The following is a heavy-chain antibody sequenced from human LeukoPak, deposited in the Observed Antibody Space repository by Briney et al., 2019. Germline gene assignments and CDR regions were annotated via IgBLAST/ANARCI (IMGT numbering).Heavy chain of an antibody. CDR3: ARRLRPGSYDDY. CDR1: GGSISSYY. Sequence: SETLSLTCTVSGGSISSYYWSWIRQPPGKGLEWIGYIYYSGSTSYNPSLKSRVTISVDTSKNQFSLKLSSVTAADTAVYYCARRLRPGSYDDYWGQGTLVTVSS. V-gene: IGHV4-59*08. CDR2: IYYSGST. D-gene: IGHD1-26*01. J-gene: IGHJ4*02.